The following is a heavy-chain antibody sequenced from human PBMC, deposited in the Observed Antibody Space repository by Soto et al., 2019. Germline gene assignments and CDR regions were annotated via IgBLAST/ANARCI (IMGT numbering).Heavy chain of an antibody. D-gene: IGHD6-13*01. CDR1: GVSVSNGSYY. V-gene: IGHV4-61*01. J-gene: IGHJ4*02. Sequence: QVQLQESGPGLVKPSETLSPTCTVSGVSVSNGSYYWSWIRQPPGKGLEWIGDIYYSGSTNYNPPRKSRVTIAVDTSENELALKLRSVTATDTAMYYCAREQQLGHVKTFDHWGQGTLVTVSS. CDR2: IYYSGST. CDR3: AREQQLGHVKTFDH.